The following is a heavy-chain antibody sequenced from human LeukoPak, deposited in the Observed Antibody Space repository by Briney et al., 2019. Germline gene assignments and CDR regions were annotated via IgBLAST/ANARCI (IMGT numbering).Heavy chain of an antibody. J-gene: IGHJ5*02. D-gene: IGHD4-17*01. V-gene: IGHV3-23*01. Sequence: GGSLRLSCAASGFTFSSFAMTWVRQAPGKGLEWVSSITGNHGPTYNTDSVKGRFTISRDNSQNTLYLQMNSLRAEDTAVYHCTKDPNGDYVGAFDPWGQGTLVTVSS. CDR1: GFTFSSFA. CDR3: TKDPNGDYVGAFDP. CDR2: ITGNHGPT.